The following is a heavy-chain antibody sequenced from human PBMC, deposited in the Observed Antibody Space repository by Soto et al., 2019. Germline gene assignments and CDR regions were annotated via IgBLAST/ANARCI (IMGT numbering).Heavy chain of an antibody. Sequence: EVQLVESGGGLLQPGGSLRLSCAVSGSTFSNDWMNWVRQAPGKGLVWVSHINSDGSSTNYADFVKGRFTIARDNAKNTVYLQMNSLRAEDTAVYYCARDRSYGLDVWGQGTTVPVSS. CDR1: GSTFSNDW. J-gene: IGHJ6*02. V-gene: IGHV3-74*01. CDR2: INSDGSST. CDR3: ARDRSYGLDV.